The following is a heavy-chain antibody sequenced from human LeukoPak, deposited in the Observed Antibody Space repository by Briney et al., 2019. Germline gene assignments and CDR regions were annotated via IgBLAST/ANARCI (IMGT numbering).Heavy chain of an antibody. CDR1: GYTFTSYY. D-gene: IGHD1-26*01. CDR3: ARALGRGATTAAY. V-gene: IGHV1-46*01. J-gene: IGHJ4*02. Sequence: ASVKVSCKASGYTFTSYYMHWVRQAPGQGLEWMGIINPSGGSTSYAQKFQGRVTMNRATSTSTVYMELSSLRSEDTAVYYCARALGRGATTAAYWGQGTLVTVSS. CDR2: INPSGGST.